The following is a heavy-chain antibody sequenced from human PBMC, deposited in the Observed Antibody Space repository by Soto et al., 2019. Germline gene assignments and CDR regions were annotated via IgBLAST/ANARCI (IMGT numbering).Heavy chain of an antibody. CDR3: ARDFLWINYCDSLDYFWY. D-gene: IGHD3-22*01. CDR1: GGTFSSYT. J-gene: IGHJ4*02. V-gene: IGHV1-69*04. CDR2: IIPILGIA. Sequence: ASVKVSCKASGGTFSSYTISWVRQAPGQGLEWMGRIIPILGIANYAQKFQGRVTITADKSTSTAYMELSSLRSEDTAVYYCARDFLWINYCDSLDYFWYWGQGTLVIVSS.